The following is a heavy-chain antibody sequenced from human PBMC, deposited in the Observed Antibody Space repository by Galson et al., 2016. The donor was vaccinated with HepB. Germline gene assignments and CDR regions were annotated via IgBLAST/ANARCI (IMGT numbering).Heavy chain of an antibody. Sequence: SETLSLTCTVSGGSISNSGYYWGWVRQSPGKGLEWIGSIYYSGNTYNNPSLKSRVTISVDTSRNQFSLKLSSVTAADTAVYYCARPRRSGWYDPFEYWGQGTLVTVSS. V-gene: IGHV4-39*01. J-gene: IGHJ4*02. D-gene: IGHD6-19*01. CDR1: GGSISNSGYY. CDR3: ARPRRSGWYDPFEY. CDR2: IYYSGNT.